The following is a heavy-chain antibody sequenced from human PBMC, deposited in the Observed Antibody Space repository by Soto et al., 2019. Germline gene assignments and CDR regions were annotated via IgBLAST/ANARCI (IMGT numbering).Heavy chain of an antibody. D-gene: IGHD3-22*01. CDR1: GYNFTSYW. Sequence: GEYLKISCKGSGYNFTSYWIAWLRQMPGKGLEWLCIIYHCDSDTRYSPSFQGQVTISADKSISTAFLQWSSLKASDTAMFYCARTYYFDSSDYYPFEFWGQGTLVTVSS. CDR3: ARTYYFDSSDYYPFEF. J-gene: IGHJ4*02. CDR2: IYHCDSDT. V-gene: IGHV5-51*01.